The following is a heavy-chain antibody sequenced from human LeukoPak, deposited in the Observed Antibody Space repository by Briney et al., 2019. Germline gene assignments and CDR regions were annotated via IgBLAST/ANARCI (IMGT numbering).Heavy chain of an antibody. V-gene: IGHV3-30-3*01. Sequence: GGSLRLSCAASGFTFTSHAMHWVRQAPGKGLEWVAVISDDGSDKYYTDSVKGRFTISRDNSKNTLYLQMNSLRAEDTAVYFCAREALWFGTDFGSWGQGTLVTVS. D-gene: IGHD3-10*01. CDR2: ISDDGSDK. CDR1: GFTFTSHA. CDR3: AREALWFGTDFGS. J-gene: IGHJ4*02.